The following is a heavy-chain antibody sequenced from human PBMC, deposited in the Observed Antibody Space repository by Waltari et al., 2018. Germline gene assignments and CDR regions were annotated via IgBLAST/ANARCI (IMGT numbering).Heavy chain of an antibody. CDR2: ISHDATKK. CDR1: GYTFSACA. D-gene: IGHD4-17*01. V-gene: IGHV3-30*18. Sequence: QVQLVESGGGVVQPGGSLRLSCTASGYTFSACAMHLVRQAPGKGREWVARISHDATKKNYAQSLQGRFTISRDNSRNTLYLEINNVRVADTALYYCAKDDYGDEYFQHWGQGTLVTVSS. J-gene: IGHJ1*01. CDR3: AKDDYGDEYFQH.